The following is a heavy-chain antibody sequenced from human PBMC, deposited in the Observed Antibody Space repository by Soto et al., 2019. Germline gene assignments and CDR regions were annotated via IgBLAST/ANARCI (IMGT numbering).Heavy chain of an antibody. D-gene: IGHD3-10*01. V-gene: IGHV3-33*01. CDR1: GFTFSSYG. CDR2: IWYDGSNK. Sequence: QVQLVESGGGVVQPGRSLRLSCAASGFTFSSYGMHWVRQAPGKGLEWVAVIWYDGSNKYYADSVKGRFTISRDNSKNTLYLQMNSLRAEDTAVYYCARSLGFGVYYYYYGMDVWSQGTTVTVSS. CDR3: ARSLGFGVYYYYYGMDV. J-gene: IGHJ6*02.